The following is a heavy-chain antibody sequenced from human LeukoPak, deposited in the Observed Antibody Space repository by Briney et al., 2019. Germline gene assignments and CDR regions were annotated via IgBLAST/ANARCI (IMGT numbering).Heavy chain of an antibody. Sequence: GEFLKISCKGFAYSFTNYWIGWVRQMPGKGLEWMGIIYPGDSDTRYSPSFQGQVTISADKSISTAYLQWRSQKLRATAMDLCACQVVAATPDACDIWGQGTMVTVSS. J-gene: IGHJ3*02. D-gene: IGHD2-15*01. CDR2: IYPGDSDT. CDR3: ACQVVAATPDACDI. CDR1: AYSFTNYW. V-gene: IGHV5-51*01.